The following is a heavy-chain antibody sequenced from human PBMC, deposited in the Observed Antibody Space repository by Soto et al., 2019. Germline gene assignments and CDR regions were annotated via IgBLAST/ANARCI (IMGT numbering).Heavy chain of an antibody. Sequence: PRGSLRLSCAASRFTFSSYGMHWVRQAPGKGLEWVAVISYDGGIHYYADSAKGRFTISRDNSKNTLFLQMNSLRAEDTAVYYCAKEGIPLAGTGLDYWGQGT. CDR3: AKEGIPLAGTGLDY. J-gene: IGHJ4*02. CDR1: RFTFSSYG. CDR2: ISYDGGIH. D-gene: IGHD6-19*01. V-gene: IGHV3-30*18.